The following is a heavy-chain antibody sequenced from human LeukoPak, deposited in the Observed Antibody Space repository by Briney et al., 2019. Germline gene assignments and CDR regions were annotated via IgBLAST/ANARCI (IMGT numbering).Heavy chain of an antibody. V-gene: IGHV3-23*01. CDR2: ISGHTGDT. CDR3: AKDPGTYNYDSSYYTG. J-gene: IGHJ4*02. CDR1: GFTFSSYA. Sequence: QSGGSLRLSCAASGFTFSSYAMSWVRQVPGKGLEWVSSISGHTGDTYYADSVKGRFTISRDNSKNTLYLQMNSLRAEDTAVYYCAKDPGTYNYDSSYYTGWGQGTLVTVSS. D-gene: IGHD3-22*01.